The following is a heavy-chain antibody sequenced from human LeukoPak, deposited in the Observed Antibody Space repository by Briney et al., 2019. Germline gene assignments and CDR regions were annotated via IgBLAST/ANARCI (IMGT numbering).Heavy chain of an antibody. CDR1: GYTFTSYD. CDR2: MNPNSGNT. Sequence: ASVKVSCKASGYTFTSYDINWVRQATGQGLEWMGWMNPNSGNTGYAQKFQGRVTMTRNTSISTAYMELSSLRSEDTAVYYCARPGIAAAGTYDAFDIWGQGTMVTVSS. CDR3: ARPGIAAAGTYDAFDI. D-gene: IGHD6-13*01. V-gene: IGHV1-8*01. J-gene: IGHJ3*02.